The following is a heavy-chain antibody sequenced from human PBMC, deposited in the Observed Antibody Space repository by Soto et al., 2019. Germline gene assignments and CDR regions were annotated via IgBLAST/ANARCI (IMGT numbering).Heavy chain of an antibody. D-gene: IGHD4-17*01. Sequence: VASVKVSCKASGGTFSSYAISWVRQAPGQGLEWMGGIIPIFGTANYAQKFQGRVTITADESTSTAYMELSSLRSEDTAVYYCARAHATVVTRDAFDIWGQGTMVTVSS. J-gene: IGHJ3*02. V-gene: IGHV1-69*13. CDR1: GGTFSSYA. CDR2: IIPIFGTA. CDR3: ARAHATVVTRDAFDI.